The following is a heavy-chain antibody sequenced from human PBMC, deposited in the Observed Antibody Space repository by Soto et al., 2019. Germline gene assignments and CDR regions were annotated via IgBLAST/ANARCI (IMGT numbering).Heavy chain of an antibody. Sequence: QVQLQQSGPGLVKPSQTLSLTCNISGDSVSSNSAAWNWIRQSPSRGLEWLGRTSYRSKWYNDYAVSVKSRMTITPATSYTHFSLPLNLVTPEDTALYYCASSDRRGFGFDYWRQGTLVTVSS. CDR2: TSYRSKWYN. D-gene: IGHD3-22*01. CDR1: GDSVSSNSAA. CDR3: ASSDRRGFGFDY. V-gene: IGHV6-1*01. J-gene: IGHJ4*02.